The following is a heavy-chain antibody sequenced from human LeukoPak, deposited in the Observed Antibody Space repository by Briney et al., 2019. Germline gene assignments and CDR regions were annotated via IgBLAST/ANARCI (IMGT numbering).Heavy chain of an antibody. V-gene: IGHV3-9*01. J-gene: IGHJ4*02. D-gene: IGHD4-23*01. CDR3: AKDLYGGTSYYFDY. Sequence: DSLMGRFTISRDNAKNSLYLQMNSLRAEDTALYYCAKDLYGGTSYYFDYWGQGTLVTVSS.